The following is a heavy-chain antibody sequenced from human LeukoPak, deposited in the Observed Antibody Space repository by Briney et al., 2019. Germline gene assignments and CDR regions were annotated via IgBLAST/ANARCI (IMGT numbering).Heavy chain of an antibody. V-gene: IGHV3-23*01. CDR3: AKDQSGYNYVWFDP. CDR1: GFTFSTFA. D-gene: IGHD5-18*01. J-gene: IGHJ5*02. CDR2: IDGSGAGT. Sequence: GGSLRLSCAASGFTFSTFAMTWVRQGPGKGLEWVSSIDGSGAGTYYADSVKGRFTVSRDNSKNTLSLQMNSLRAEDTALYYCAKDQSGYNYVWFDPWGQGTLVTAPS.